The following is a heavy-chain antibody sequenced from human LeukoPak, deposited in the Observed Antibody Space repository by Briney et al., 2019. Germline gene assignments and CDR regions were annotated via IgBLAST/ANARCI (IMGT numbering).Heavy chain of an antibody. CDR2: ISSRASTT. CDR1: GFTFSDYY. Sequence: PGGSLRLSCAASGFTFSDYYMSWIRQAPGQGLEWVSYISSRASTTYYADSVKGRFTISRDNAKNTLYLQMNSLRAEDTAVYYCARDGFYWYFDLWGRGTLVTVSS. CDR3: ARDGFYWYFDL. J-gene: IGHJ2*01. V-gene: IGHV3-11*04.